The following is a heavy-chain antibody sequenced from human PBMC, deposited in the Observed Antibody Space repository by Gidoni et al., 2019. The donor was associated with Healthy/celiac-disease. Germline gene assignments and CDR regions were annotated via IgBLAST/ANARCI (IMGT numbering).Heavy chain of an antibody. CDR3: ASGSGGGDCYPPCRGYFQH. Sequence: QVQLQQWGAGLLKPSETLSLTCAVYGGSFRGYYWSWIRQPPGKGLEWIGEINHSGSTNYNPSLKSRVTISVDTSKNQFSLKLSSVTAADTAVYYCASGSGGGDCYPPCRGYFQHWGQGTLVTVSS. V-gene: IGHV4-34*01. CDR1: GGSFRGYY. D-gene: IGHD2-21*02. J-gene: IGHJ1*01. CDR2: INHSGST.